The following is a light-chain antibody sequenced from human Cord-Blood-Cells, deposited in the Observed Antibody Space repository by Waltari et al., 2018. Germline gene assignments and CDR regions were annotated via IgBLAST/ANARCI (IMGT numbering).Light chain of an antibody. J-gene: IGLJ2*01. CDR3: SSYTSSSTVV. CDR2: DVS. Sequence: QSALTQPASVSGSPGQSITIPCTGTRSDVGGLHYVSWYKQHPGKAPKLMIYDVSKRPSGVSNRFSGSKSGNTASLTISGLQAEDEADYYCSSYTSSSTVVFGGGTKLTVL. V-gene: IGLV2-14*01. CDR1: RSDVGGLHY.